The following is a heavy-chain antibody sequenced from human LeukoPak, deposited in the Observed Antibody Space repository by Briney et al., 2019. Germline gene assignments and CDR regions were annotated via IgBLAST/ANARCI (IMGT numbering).Heavy chain of an antibody. CDR1: GFTFGSYS. CDR3: AKDGPTYDILTAWTYGMDV. D-gene: IGHD3-9*01. Sequence: GGSLRLSCAGSGFTFGSYSMNWVRHAPGKGLEWVSYIGHTGSITDYADAVKGRFTISRDNAKNSLYLQMNSLRAEDTALYYCAKDGPTYDILTAWTYGMDVWGQGTTVTVSS. V-gene: IGHV3-48*04. J-gene: IGHJ6*02. CDR2: IGHTGSIT.